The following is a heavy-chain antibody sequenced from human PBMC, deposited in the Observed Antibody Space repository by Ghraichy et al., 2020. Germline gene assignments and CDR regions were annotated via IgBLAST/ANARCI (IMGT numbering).Heavy chain of an antibody. CDR1: GDSISNYL. CDR2: VYSGGRT. Sequence: SETLSLYCTVSGDSISNYLWSWIRQSAGKGLEWIGRVYSGGRTNYNPSLKSRVTMSVDTSNNQFSLKLSSVTAADTAVYYCARGGGIGVVIIPPNWFDTWGPGTLVTVSS. CDR3: ARGGGIGVVIIPPNWFDT. V-gene: IGHV4-4*07. J-gene: IGHJ5*02. D-gene: IGHD3-3*01.